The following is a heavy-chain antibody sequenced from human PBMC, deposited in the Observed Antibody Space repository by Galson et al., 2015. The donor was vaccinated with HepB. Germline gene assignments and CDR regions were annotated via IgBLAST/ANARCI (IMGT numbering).Heavy chain of an antibody. CDR2: IIPILGIA. CDR1: GDSFSSYT. Sequence: SVKVSCKASGDSFSSYTISWVRQAPGQGLEWLGRIIPILGIANYAQKFQGRVTITADKSTSTAYMELSSLRSEDTAVYYCARDRSAVGASHMDVWGQGTTVTVSS. D-gene: IGHD1-26*01. CDR3: ARDRSAVGASHMDV. J-gene: IGHJ6*02. V-gene: IGHV1-69*04.